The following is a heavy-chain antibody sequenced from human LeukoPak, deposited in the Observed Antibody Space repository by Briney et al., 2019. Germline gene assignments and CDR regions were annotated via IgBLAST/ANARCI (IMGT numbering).Heavy chain of an antibody. CDR1: GFSFSDYA. CDR2: IRYDGSNK. CDR3: AELGITMIGGV. V-gene: IGHV3-30*02. J-gene: IGHJ6*04. D-gene: IGHD3-10*02. Sequence: GGSLRLSCAASGFSFSDYAIYWVRQTPGKGPEWVAFIRYDGSNKIYADSVKGRFTISRDNAKNSLYLQMNSLRAEDTAVYYCAELGITMIGGVWGKGTTVTISS.